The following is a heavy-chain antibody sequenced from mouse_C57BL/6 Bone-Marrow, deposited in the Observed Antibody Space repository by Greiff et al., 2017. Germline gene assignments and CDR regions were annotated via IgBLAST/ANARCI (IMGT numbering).Heavy chain of an antibody. CDR2: IHPNSGST. Sequence: VKLQQPGAELVKPGASVKLSCKASGYTFTSYWMHWVKQRPGQGLEWIGMIHPNSGSTNYNEKFKSKATLTVDKSYSTAYMQLSSLTSEDSAVYYCAKGGIYYYDYWGQGTTLTVSS. V-gene: IGHV1-64*01. CDR1: GYTFTSYW. J-gene: IGHJ2*01. CDR3: AKGGIYYYDY. D-gene: IGHD1-1*01.